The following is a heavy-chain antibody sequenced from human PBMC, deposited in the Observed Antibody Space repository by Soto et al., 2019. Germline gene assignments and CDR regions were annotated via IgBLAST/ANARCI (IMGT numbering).Heavy chain of an antibody. D-gene: IGHD3-10*01. V-gene: IGHV3-30-3*01. Sequence: QVQLVESGGGVVQPGRSLRLSCAASGFTFSSYAMHWVRQAPGKGLEWVAVISYDGSNKYYADSVKGRFTISRDNSKNTLYLQMNSLRAEDTAVYYCAREKMYGSVTRYGMDVWGQGTTVTVSS. CDR3: AREKMYGSVTRYGMDV. CDR1: GFTFSSYA. CDR2: ISYDGSNK. J-gene: IGHJ6*02.